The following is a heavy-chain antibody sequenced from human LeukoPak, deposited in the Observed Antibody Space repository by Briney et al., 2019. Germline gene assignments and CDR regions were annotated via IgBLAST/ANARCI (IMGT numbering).Heavy chain of an antibody. J-gene: IGHJ4*02. Sequence: SETLSLTSPVYARSFSGYYWSWIRPPPGKGLEWIGEINHRGSTDYNPSLKSRVTISVDASKNQFSLKLSSVTAAATAVYYWAGTAGTSWQAGFDYWGQGNVVTVSS. CDR1: ARSFSGYY. CDR2: INHRGST. D-gene: IGHD6-13*01. CDR3: AGTAGTSWQAGFDY. V-gene: IGHV4-34*01.